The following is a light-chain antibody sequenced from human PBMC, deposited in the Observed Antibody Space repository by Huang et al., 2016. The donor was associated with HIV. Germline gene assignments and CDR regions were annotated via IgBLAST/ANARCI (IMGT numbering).Light chain of an antibody. Sequence: DIQMTQSPSSLYASVGDRVTITCRASQDIVNSLAWYQQKPGKALKLLLYAASRLESVVPSRFSGGGSGTDYTLTISSLQPEDFATYYCQQYYNTPRTFGQGTKVEI. CDR3: QQYYNTPRT. V-gene: IGKV1-NL1*01. CDR2: AAS. J-gene: IGKJ1*01. CDR1: QDIVNS.